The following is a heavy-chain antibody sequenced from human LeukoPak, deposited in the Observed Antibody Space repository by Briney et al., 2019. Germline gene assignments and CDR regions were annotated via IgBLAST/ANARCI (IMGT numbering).Heavy chain of an antibody. J-gene: IGHJ5*02. D-gene: IGHD6-6*01. V-gene: IGHV4-39*07. CDR3: ARDCWLAARPWDWFDP. CDR2: IYYSGST. CDR1: GGSISSSSYY. Sequence: SETLSLTCTVSGGSISSSSYYWGWIRQPPGKGLEWIGSIYYSGSTYYNPSLKSRVTISVDTSKNQFSLKLSSVTAADTAVYYCARDCWLAARPWDWFDPWGQGTLVTVSS.